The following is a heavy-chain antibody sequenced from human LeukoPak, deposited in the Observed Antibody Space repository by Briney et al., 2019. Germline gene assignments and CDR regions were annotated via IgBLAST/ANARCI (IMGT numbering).Heavy chain of an antibody. Sequence: GGSLTLSCAASGFTVSSNYMSWVRQAPGKGLEWVSILFSDGTTYYADSVKGRFTVSRDNSKNTTYLQMNNLRAEDTAVYYCAQHYYDSSGYYPHAFDIWGQGTMVTVSS. J-gene: IGHJ3*02. CDR2: LFSDGTT. CDR1: GFTVSSNY. D-gene: IGHD3-22*01. V-gene: IGHV3-53*01. CDR3: AQHYYDSSGYYPHAFDI.